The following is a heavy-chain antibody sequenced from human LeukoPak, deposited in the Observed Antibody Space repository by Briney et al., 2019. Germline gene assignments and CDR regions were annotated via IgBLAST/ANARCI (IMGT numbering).Heavy chain of an antibody. V-gene: IGHV3-48*01. Sequence: GGSLRLSCAASGFTFSSYSMNWVRQAPGKGLEWDSYISSGSRTIYYADSVKGRFTISRDNAKNSLYLQMNSLRAEDTAVYYCAKDWRGYSYGHLDYWGQGTLVTVSS. CDR3: AKDWRGYSYGHLDY. CDR2: ISSGSRTI. D-gene: IGHD5-18*01. CDR1: GFTFSSYS. J-gene: IGHJ4*02.